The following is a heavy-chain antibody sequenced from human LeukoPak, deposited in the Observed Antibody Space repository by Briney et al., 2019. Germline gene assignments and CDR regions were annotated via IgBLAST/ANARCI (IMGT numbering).Heavy chain of an antibody. D-gene: IGHD4-17*01. J-gene: IGHJ4*02. CDR3: TTYYGDLYYFDY. CDR1: GFTFSNAW. CDR2: IKSKTDGGTT. Sequence: GDSLRLSCAASGFTFSNAWMSWVRQAPGKGLEWVGRIKSKTDGGTTDYAAPVKGRFTISRDDSKNTLYLQMNSLKTEDTAVYYCTTYYGDLYYFDYWGQGTLVTVSS. V-gene: IGHV3-15*01.